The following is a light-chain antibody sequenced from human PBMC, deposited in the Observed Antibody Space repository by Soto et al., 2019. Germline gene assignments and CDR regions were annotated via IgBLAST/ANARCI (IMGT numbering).Light chain of an antibody. CDR2: DAS. CDR3: QQHSHLIT. V-gene: IGKV3-11*01. Sequence: EIMLTQSPATLSLSPGERTTPSCTAHHEANNYCAWHQYTPRQAPRLLNYDASTSATTIPDRFSGSGSRTDFSLTIRSQEADDFADYYCQQHSHLITFGQGRRLEIK. CDR1: HEANNY. J-gene: IGKJ5*01.